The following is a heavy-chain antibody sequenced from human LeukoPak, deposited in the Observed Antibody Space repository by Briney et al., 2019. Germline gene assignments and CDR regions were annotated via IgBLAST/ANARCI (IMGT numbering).Heavy chain of an antibody. CDR1: GGSISSYY. CDR3: ARGALRFSDRTAY. D-gene: IGHD3-3*01. V-gene: IGHV4-59*12. J-gene: IGHJ4*02. Sequence: SETLSLTCTVSGGSISSYYWSWIRQPPGKGLEWIGYIYYSGSTNYNPSLKSRVTISVDTSKNQFSLKLSSVTAADTAVYYCARGALRFSDRTAYWGQGTPVTVSS. CDR2: IYYSGST.